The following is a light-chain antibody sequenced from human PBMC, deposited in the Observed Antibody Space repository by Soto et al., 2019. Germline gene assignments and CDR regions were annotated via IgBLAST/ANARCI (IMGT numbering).Light chain of an antibody. CDR1: GIDGGGYNY. Sequence: SALTQPDSVSASIGQASTVSCTGTGIDGGGYNYVSLYQQHPGKAPKLMIHEVRNRASGVSNRFSGSKSGNTAALTIAGLQAEDEADYLCSAYTSSSAPYVFGTGTKVTV. V-gene: IGLV2-14*01. CDR3: SAYTSSSAPYV. CDR2: EVR. J-gene: IGLJ1*01.